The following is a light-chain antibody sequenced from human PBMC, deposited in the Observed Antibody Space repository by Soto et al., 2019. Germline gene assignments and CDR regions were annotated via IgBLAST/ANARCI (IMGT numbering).Light chain of an antibody. J-gene: IGKJ1*01. CDR2: DAS. CDR1: QSISSW. V-gene: IGKV1-5*01. Sequence: IQMTQSPSTISQSFGDRVPITCRSSQSISSWLAWYQQKPGKAPKLLIYDASSLESGVPSRFSGSGSGTEYTLTISSLQPDDFATYYCQQYNSYSPPTFGQGTKVDI. CDR3: QQYNSYSPPT.